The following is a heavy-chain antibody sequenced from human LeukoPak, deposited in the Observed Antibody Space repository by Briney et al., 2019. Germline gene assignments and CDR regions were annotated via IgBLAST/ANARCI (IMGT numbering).Heavy chain of an antibody. J-gene: IGHJ4*02. V-gene: IGHV4-38-2*01. CDR2: IYHSGST. D-gene: IGHD6-13*01. CDR1: GYSISSGYY. CDR3: ARHNLAAAGLYYFDY. Sequence: SETLSLTCAVSGYSISSGYYWGWTRQPPGKGLEWIGSIYHSGSTYYNPSLKSRVTISVDTSKNQLSLKLSSVTAADTAVYYCARHNLAAAGLYYFDYWGQGTLVTVPS.